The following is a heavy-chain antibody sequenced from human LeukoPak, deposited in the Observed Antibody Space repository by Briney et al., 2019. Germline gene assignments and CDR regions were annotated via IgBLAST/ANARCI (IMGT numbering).Heavy chain of an antibody. Sequence: ASVKVSCKASGYTFTNYYIHWVRQAPGQGLEWMGIINPSGGSTIYAQKFQGRVTMTRDTSTSTVYMEQSSLRSEDTAVYYCARDSNSGSYHGPFDHWGQGTLVTVSS. J-gene: IGHJ4*02. CDR2: INPSGGST. V-gene: IGHV1-46*01. D-gene: IGHD1-26*01. CDR1: GYTFTNYY. CDR3: ARDSNSGSYHGPFDH.